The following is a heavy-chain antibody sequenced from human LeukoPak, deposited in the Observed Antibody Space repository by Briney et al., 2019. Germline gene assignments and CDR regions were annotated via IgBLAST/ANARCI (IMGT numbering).Heavy chain of an antibody. CDR2: ISAYNGNT. CDR3: ARVGIVDFWSGYFPYYYYYYMDV. CDR1: GCTFTSYG. V-gene: IGHV1-18*01. J-gene: IGHJ6*03. Sequence: ASVKVPCKSSGCTFTSYGFSWARQAPGQGLEWVGWISAYNGNTNKSQKLHGRVTMTTDTSTSKAYMELKSLRSDDTAVYYCARVGIVDFWSGYFPYYYYYYMDVWGKGTTVTVTS. D-gene: IGHD3-3*01.